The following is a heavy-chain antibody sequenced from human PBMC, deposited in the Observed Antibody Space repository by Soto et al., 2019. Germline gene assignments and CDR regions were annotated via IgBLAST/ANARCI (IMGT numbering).Heavy chain of an antibody. CDR2: IWDDGSNT. CDR3: ARELWDSSSCYGWYYYYGMDV. Sequence: QVHLVESGGGVVQPGRSLRLSCAASGFTFSSYGMHWVRQAPGKGLEWVAVIWDDGSNTYYADSVKGRFTISRDNSQNALSMQINSLRAEDTAVYYCARELWDSSSCYGWYYYYGMDVWGQGTTVTVSS. J-gene: IGHJ6*02. CDR1: GFTFSSYG. D-gene: IGHD6-13*01. V-gene: IGHV3-33*01.